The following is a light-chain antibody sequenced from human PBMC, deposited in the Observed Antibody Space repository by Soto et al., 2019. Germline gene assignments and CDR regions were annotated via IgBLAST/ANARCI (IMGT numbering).Light chain of an antibody. CDR1: SGHSSYA. J-gene: IGLJ3*02. V-gene: IGLV4-69*02. CDR3: QTWGTGISV. CDR2: LKSDGSH. Sequence: QPVLTQSPSASASLGASVKLTCTLSSGHSSYAIAWHQQQPEKGPRFLMKLKSDGSHSKGDGIPDRFSGSSSGAERYLSISSLQSEDEADYYCQTWGTGISVFGGGTKVTVL.